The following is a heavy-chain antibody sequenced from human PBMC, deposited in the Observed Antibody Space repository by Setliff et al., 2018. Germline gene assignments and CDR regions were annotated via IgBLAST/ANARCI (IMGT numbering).Heavy chain of an antibody. CDR3: SRLVRYCTTTSCQGLSGGEY. V-gene: IGHV1-18*01. CDR1: GYTFSDYG. CDR2: ISIYTGNA. J-gene: IGHJ4*02. D-gene: IGHD2-2*01. Sequence: ASVKVSCKASGYTFSDYGITWVRQAPGQGLEWMGWISIYTGNAYYAHKLQGRVTMTTDTSTDTAYLELRSLRSDDTAVYYFSRLVRYCTTTSCQGLSGGEYWGQGTLVTVSS.